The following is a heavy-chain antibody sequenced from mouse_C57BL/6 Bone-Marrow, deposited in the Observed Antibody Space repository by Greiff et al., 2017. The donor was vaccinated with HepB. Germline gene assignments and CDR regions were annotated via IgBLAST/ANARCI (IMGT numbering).Heavy chain of an antibody. CDR3: ARDQNYYGY. D-gene: IGHD1-1*01. Sequence: ESGPGLVKPSQSLSLTCSVTGYSITSGYYWNWIRQFPGNKLEWMGYISYDGSNNYNPSLKNRISITRDTSKNQFFLKLNSVTTEDTATYYCARDQNYYGYWGQGTTLTVSS. CDR1: GYSITSGYY. V-gene: IGHV3-6*01. J-gene: IGHJ2*01. CDR2: ISYDGSN.